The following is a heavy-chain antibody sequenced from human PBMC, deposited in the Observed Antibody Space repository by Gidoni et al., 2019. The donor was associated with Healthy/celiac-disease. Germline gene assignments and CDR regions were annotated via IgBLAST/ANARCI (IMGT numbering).Heavy chain of an antibody. D-gene: IGHD3-9*01. J-gene: IGHJ4*02. V-gene: IGHV3-33*01. CDR1: GFTFSSYG. CDR3: ARDGTYYDILTGYYRAGYYFDY. Sequence: QVQLVESGGGVVQPGRSLRLSCAASGFTFSSYGMHWVRQAPGKGLEWVAVIWYDGSNKYYADSVKGRFTISRDNSKNTLYLQMNSLRAEDTAVYYCARDGTYYDILTGYYRAGYYFDYWGQGTLVTVSS. CDR2: IWYDGSNK.